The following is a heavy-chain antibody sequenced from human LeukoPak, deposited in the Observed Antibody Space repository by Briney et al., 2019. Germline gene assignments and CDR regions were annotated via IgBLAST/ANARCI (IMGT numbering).Heavy chain of an antibody. D-gene: IGHD5-24*01. V-gene: IGHV1-46*01. CDR3: ARTSGDGYSWFDP. J-gene: IGHJ5*02. CDR2: INPSGGST. CDR1: GYTFTDYY. Sequence: GASVKVSCKASGYTFTDYYMYWVRQAPGQGLEWMGIINPSGGSTSYAQKFQGRVTMTRDMSTSTVYMELSSLRSEDTAVYYCARTSGDGYSWFDPWGQGTLVTVSS.